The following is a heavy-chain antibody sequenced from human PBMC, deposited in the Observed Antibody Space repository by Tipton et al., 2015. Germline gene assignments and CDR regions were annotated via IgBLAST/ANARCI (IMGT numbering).Heavy chain of an antibody. D-gene: IGHD2-21*01. CDR1: SGSFSGYY. J-gene: IGHJ4*01. CDR3: ARGRALAIPIPVEKYFDL. Sequence: TLSLTCAVYSGSFSGYYWTWFRQSPGKGLEWIGDINDGGRTDYNPSLKSRVTMSVDMSKNQISLHLKSVTAADTAVYYCARGRALAIPIPVEKYFDLWGQGTLVTVSS. CDR2: INDGGRT. V-gene: IGHV4-34*01.